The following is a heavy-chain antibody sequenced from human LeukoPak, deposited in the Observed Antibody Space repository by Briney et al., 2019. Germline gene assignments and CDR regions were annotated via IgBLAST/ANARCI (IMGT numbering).Heavy chain of an antibody. Sequence: GASVKVSCKASGYTFTGYYMHWVRQAPGQGLEWMGIINPSGGSTSYAQKFQGRVTMTRDMSTSTVYMELSSLRSEDTAVYYCARDAGVNWFDPWGQGTLVTVSS. D-gene: IGHD2-8*01. CDR2: INPSGGST. V-gene: IGHV1-46*01. CDR1: GYTFTGYY. CDR3: ARDAGVNWFDP. J-gene: IGHJ5*02.